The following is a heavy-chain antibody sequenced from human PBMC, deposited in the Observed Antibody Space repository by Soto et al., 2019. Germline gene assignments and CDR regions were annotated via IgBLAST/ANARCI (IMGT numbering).Heavy chain of an antibody. Sequence: GGSLRLSCAASGFTFSSYAMSWVRQAPGKGLEWVSAISGSGGSTYYADSGKGRFTISRDNSKNTLYLQMNSLRAEDTSVYYCAKDLYCSGGSCYPNHRIGSKGYYYYYMDVWGKGTTVTVSS. CDR3: AKDLYCSGGSCYPNHRIGSKGYYYYYMDV. V-gene: IGHV3-23*01. J-gene: IGHJ6*03. D-gene: IGHD2-15*01. CDR1: GFTFSSYA. CDR2: ISGSGGST.